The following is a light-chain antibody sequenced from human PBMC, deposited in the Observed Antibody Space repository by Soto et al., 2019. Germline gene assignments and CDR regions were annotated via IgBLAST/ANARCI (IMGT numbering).Light chain of an antibody. CDR2: DGS. J-gene: IGKJ4*01. CDR1: QDIGKF. Sequence: DIRVTQSPSSLSASAGDRVTIICRASQDIGKFLNWYQQKPGEAPKLLIYDGSSLEEGVPSRFSGSASGTYFTFTINNFQLEDIATSSCQQADNLPVTFGGGT. CDR3: QQADNLPVT. V-gene: IGKV1-33*01.